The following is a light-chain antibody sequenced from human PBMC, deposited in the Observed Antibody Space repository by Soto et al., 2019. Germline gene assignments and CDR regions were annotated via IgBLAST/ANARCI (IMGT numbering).Light chain of an antibody. CDR1: SSDVGGYNY. V-gene: IGLV2-14*01. Sequence: QSALTQPVSVSGSPGQSITISCTGTSSDVGGYNYVSWYQQHPGKAPKLMIYDVSNRPSGVSNRFSGSKSGNTASLTISGLQAEDEADYYCCSYTSSSTWVFGGGTKSPS. CDR3: CSYTSSSTWV. CDR2: DVS. J-gene: IGLJ3*02.